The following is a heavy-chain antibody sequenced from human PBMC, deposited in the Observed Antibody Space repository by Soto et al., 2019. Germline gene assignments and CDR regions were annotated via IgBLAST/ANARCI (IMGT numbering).Heavy chain of an antibody. D-gene: IGHD5-12*01. CDR1: GGTFSNDI. V-gene: IGHV1-69*08. Sequence: QVQLVQSGAEVKKPGSSVKVSCKTSGGTFSNDIFTWVRQAPGQGLEWMGRIIPLLDITNYAQKFQGRVTIAAXKXTXTXXRQLSSLRSEDTAVYYCARDSPIGSTFSGYEAIDYWGQGTLVTVSS. CDR2: IIPLLDIT. CDR3: ARDSPIGSTFSGYEAIDY. J-gene: IGHJ4*02.